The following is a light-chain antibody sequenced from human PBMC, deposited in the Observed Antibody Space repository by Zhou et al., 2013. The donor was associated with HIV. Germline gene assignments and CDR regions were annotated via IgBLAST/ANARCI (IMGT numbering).Light chain of an antibody. CDR1: QSVSSY. CDR3: QQRSNPNT. J-gene: IGKJ5*01. Sequence: EIVLTQSPATLSLSPGERATLSCRASQSVSSYLAWYQQKPGQAPRLLIYDASTRATGIPARFSGSGSGTDFTLSISSLEPEDFAVYYCQQRSNPNTFGQGTRLEI. CDR2: DAS. V-gene: IGKV3-11*01.